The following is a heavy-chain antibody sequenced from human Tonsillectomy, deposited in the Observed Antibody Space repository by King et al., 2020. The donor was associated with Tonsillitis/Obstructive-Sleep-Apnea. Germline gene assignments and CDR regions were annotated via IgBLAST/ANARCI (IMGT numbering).Heavy chain of an antibody. V-gene: IGHV2-26*01. CDR1: GFSLSNARLG. CDR3: ARLPHYCSGGSCYFWFDY. CDR2: ILSNDEK. D-gene: IGHD2-15*01. Sequence: FTLKESGPVLVKPTETLTLTCTVSGFSLSNARLGVSWIRQPPGKALEWLAHILSNDEKSYNTFLKSRLALSKDTPKSQVVLMMTNMDPVDTATYYCARLPHYCSGGSCYFWFDYWGQGALVTVSS. J-gene: IGHJ4*02.